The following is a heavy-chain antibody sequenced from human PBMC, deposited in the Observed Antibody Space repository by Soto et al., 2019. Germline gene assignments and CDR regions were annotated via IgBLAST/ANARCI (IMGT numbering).Heavy chain of an antibody. CDR3: ARDPGDYDFHFVSYYYGMDV. Sequence: PGGSLRLSCAASGFTFSSYGMHWVRQAPGKGLEWVAVIWYDGSNKYYADSVKGRFTISRDNSKNTLYLQMNSLRAEDTAVYYCARDPGDYDFHFVSYYYGMDVWGQGTTVTVSS. J-gene: IGHJ6*02. CDR1: GFTFSSYG. CDR2: IWYDGSNK. V-gene: IGHV3-33*01. D-gene: IGHD3-3*01.